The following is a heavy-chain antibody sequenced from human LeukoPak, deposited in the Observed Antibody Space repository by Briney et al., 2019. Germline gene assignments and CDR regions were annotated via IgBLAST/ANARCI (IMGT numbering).Heavy chain of an antibody. CDR1: GGSFSGYY. J-gene: IGHJ6*03. CDR3: ARILTGYYYYYMDV. Sequence: PSEILSLTCAVYGGSFSGYYWSWIRQPPGKGLEWIGEINHSGSTNYNPSLKSRVTISVDTSKNQFSLKLSSVTAADTAVYYCARILTGYYYYYMDVWGKGTTVTISS. D-gene: IGHD3-9*01. CDR2: INHSGST. V-gene: IGHV4-34*01.